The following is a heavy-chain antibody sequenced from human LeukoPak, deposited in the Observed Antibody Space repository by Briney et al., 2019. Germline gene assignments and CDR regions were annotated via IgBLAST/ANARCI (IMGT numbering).Heavy chain of an antibody. CDR2: ISSSSSYI. D-gene: IGHD6-19*01. CDR3: ARDRSSGWYHFDP. V-gene: IGHV3-21*01. Sequence: GGSLRLSCAASGFTFSSYSMNWVRQAPGKGLEWASSISSSSSYIYYADSVKGRFTISRDNAKNSLYLQMNSLRAEDTAVYYCARDRSSGWYHFDPWGQGTLVTVSS. J-gene: IGHJ5*02. CDR1: GFTFSSYS.